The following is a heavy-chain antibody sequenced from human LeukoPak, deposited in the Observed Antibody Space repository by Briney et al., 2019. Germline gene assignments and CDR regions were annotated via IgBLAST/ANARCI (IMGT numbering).Heavy chain of an antibody. D-gene: IGHD3-10*01. J-gene: IGHJ4*02. Sequence: GGSLRLSCAASGFTFSSYAMSWVRQAPGRGLEWVSTISGSGGSTYYADSVKGRFTISRDNSKNTLYLQMNSLRAEDTAVYYCAKDLSGLLWFGGFDYWGQGTLVTVSS. CDR3: AKDLSGLLWFGGFDY. CDR1: GFTFSSYA. CDR2: ISGSGGST. V-gene: IGHV3-23*01.